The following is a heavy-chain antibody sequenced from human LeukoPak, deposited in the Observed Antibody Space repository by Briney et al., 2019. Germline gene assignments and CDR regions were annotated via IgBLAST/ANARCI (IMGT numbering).Heavy chain of an antibody. CDR2: IYSSGNT. D-gene: IGHD2-15*01. V-gene: IGHV4-31*03. CDR3: ARAGYCSGGNCYSGYFDY. Sequence: SETLSLTCTASGGSISSGGHYWSWIRQHPGKGLEWIGYIYSSGNTYYNPSLESRVTISVDTSKNHFSLRLGSVTAADTAVYYCARAGYCSGGNCYSGYFDYWGQGTLVTVPS. J-gene: IGHJ4*02. CDR1: GGSISSGGHY.